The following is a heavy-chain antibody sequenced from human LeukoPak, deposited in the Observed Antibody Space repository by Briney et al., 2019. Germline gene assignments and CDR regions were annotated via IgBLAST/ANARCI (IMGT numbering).Heavy chain of an antibody. D-gene: IGHD1-1*01. CDR1: GGAISSGGYY. V-gene: IGHV4-31*03. CDR2: IFTSGSN. J-gene: IGHJ4*02. CDR3: SRADNQGYFDY. Sequence: SETLSLTCTVSGGAISSGGYYWGWTRQHPGKGLEWIGYIFTSGSNYYHPSLESRITISVDTSKNQFSLNLRSVTAADTAVYYCSRADNQGYFDYWGQGMLVTVSS.